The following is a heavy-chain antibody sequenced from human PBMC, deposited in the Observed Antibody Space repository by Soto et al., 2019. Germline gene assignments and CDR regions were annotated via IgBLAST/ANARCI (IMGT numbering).Heavy chain of an antibody. CDR2: MSYDGTKE. V-gene: IGHV3-30*18. J-gene: IGHJ4*02. CDR1: GFTFSTYG. Sequence: QVQLVESGGGVVQPGRSLRLSCAASGFTFSTYGMHWVRQAPGKGLEWVAAMSYDGTKEYYVDSVKGQFTISRDNSRNTLFLQLNSLRDEDTAVYYCAKEYGSTWIDHWGQGTLVTVSS. D-gene: IGHD6-13*01. CDR3: AKEYGSTWIDH.